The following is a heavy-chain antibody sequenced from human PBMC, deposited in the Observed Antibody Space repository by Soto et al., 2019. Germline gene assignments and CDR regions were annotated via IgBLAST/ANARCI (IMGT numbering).Heavy chain of an antibody. CDR1: GFTFSSYG. Sequence: SCAASGFTFSSYGMHWVRQAPGKGLEWVAVISYDGSNKYYADSVKGRFTISRDNSKNTLYLQMNSLRAEDTAVYYCAKDRIAARPGYGMDVWGQGTTVTVSS. V-gene: IGHV3-30*18. D-gene: IGHD6-6*01. CDR2: ISYDGSNK. CDR3: AKDRIAARPGYGMDV. J-gene: IGHJ6*02.